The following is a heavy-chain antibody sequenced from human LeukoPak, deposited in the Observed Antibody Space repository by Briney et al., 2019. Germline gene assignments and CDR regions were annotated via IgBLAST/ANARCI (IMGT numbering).Heavy chain of an antibody. CDR3: AREREVVPASKVWFDP. D-gene: IGHD2-2*01. J-gene: IGHJ5*02. Sequence: ASVKVSCKASGGTFSRYAISWVRQAPGQGLEWMGGIIPIFGTANYAQKFQGRVTITADESTSTAYMELSSLRSEDTAVYYCAREREVVPASKVWFDPWGQGTLVTVSS. CDR1: GGTFSRYA. CDR2: IIPIFGTA. V-gene: IGHV1-69*13.